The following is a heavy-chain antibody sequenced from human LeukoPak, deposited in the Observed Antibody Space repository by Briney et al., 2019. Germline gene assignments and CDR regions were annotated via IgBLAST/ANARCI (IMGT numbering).Heavy chain of an antibody. Sequence: GASVKVSCKASGHTFTSYGISWVRQAPGQGLEWMGWISAYNGNTNYAQKLQGRVTMTTDTSTSTAYMELRSLRSDDTAVYYCARVVGGYYDSSGYYYWFDPWGQGTLVTVSS. CDR3: ARVVGGYYDSSGYYYWFDP. CDR1: GHTFTSYG. J-gene: IGHJ5*02. CDR2: ISAYNGNT. D-gene: IGHD3-22*01. V-gene: IGHV1-18*01.